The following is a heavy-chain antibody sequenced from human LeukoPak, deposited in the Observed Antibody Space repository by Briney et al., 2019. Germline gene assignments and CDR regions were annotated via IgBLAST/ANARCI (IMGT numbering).Heavy chain of an antibody. CDR1: GFTFSSYC. CDR3: AGAPYMDV. V-gene: IGHV3-21*01. Sequence: KTGGSLRLSCAASGFTFSSYCMNWVRQAPGKGLEWVSSISSSSSYIYYADSVKGRFTISRDNAKNSLYLQMITLRAENTAVYYCAGAPYMDVWGKGTTVTVSS. J-gene: IGHJ6*03. CDR2: ISSSSSYI.